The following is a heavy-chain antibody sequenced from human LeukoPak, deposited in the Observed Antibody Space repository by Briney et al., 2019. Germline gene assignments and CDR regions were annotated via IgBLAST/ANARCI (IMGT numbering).Heavy chain of an antibody. Sequence: PSETLSLTCTVSGGSISSGGYYWSWIRQPPGKGLEWIGYIYHSGSTYYNPSLKSRVTISVDRSKNQFSLKLSSVTAADTAVYYCASAAAGPPRHFDYWGQGTLVTVSS. CDR3: ASAAAGPPRHFDY. CDR2: IYHSGST. CDR1: GGSISSGGYY. D-gene: IGHD6-13*01. V-gene: IGHV4-30-2*01. J-gene: IGHJ4*02.